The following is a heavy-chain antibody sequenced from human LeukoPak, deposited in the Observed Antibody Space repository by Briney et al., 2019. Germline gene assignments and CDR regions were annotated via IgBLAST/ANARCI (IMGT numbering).Heavy chain of an antibody. D-gene: IGHD6-13*01. J-gene: IGHJ5*02. CDR3: ARQRDSSGWFWFDP. CDR2: IYYSGST. Sequence: SETLSLTCTVSGGSITTFYWSWIRQPPGKGLEGIGHIYYSGSTNYSPSLKSRVTISVDTSKNQFSLKLSSVTAADTAVYYCARQRDSSGWFWFDPWGQGTLVTVSS. CDR1: GGSITTFY. V-gene: IGHV4-59*08.